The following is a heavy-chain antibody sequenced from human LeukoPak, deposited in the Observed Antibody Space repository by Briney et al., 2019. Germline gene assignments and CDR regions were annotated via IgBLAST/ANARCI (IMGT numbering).Heavy chain of an antibody. J-gene: IGHJ3*01. V-gene: IGHV3-74*01. Sequence: GGSLRLFCVASGFTFSNYWMQWVRQVPGKGLVWVSRLNGDGTNIIYADSVKGRFTISRDNAENTLYLQMNSLRAEDTALYYCARSQSGVFDVWGQGTMVTVSS. CDR1: GFTFSNYW. CDR3: ARSQSGVFDV. D-gene: IGHD2-8*01. CDR2: LNGDGTNI.